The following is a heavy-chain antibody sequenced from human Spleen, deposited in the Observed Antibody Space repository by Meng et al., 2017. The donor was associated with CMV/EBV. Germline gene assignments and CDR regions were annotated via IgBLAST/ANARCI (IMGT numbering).Heavy chain of an antibody. V-gene: IGHV3-7*01. CDR3: ARVYGGYDS. CDR2: INQDGSDK. D-gene: IGHD2-8*01. J-gene: IGHJ4*02. Sequence: GESLKISCEASGFVFSRNWMTWVRQAAGEGLEWVANINQDGSDKYFADSVKGRFTISRDNAKNSLYLQMNSLTAADTAIYYCARVYGGYDSWGQGGLVTVSS. CDR1: GFVFSRNW.